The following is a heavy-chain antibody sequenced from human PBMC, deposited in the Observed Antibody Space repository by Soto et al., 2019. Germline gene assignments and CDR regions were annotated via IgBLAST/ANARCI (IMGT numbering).Heavy chain of an antibody. Sequence: QVQLVQSGAEVKKPGSSVKVSCKASGGTFSSYAISWVRQAPGQGLEWMGGIIPIFGTANYAQKFQGRVTITADESTSTAYMELSSLRSEDTAVYYCAREDSRAEDVGDNWFDPWGQGTLVTVSS. J-gene: IGHJ5*02. CDR1: GGTFSSYA. CDR3: AREDSRAEDVGDNWFDP. D-gene: IGHD6-13*01. V-gene: IGHV1-69*01. CDR2: IIPIFGTA.